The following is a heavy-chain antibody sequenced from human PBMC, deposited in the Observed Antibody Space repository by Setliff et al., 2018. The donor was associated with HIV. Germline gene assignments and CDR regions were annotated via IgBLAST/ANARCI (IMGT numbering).Heavy chain of an antibody. J-gene: IGHJ4*02. CDR3: VRGTLDF. Sequence: PGGSLRLSCEASGFTFSTYGMNWVRHAPGKGLEWVAQISSSGFPIYYADSVRGRFTASGDNGKTSLFLQMNSLRAEDTAVYYCVRGTLDFWGQGNLVTVSS. V-gene: IGHV3-48*01. CDR1: GFTFSTYG. CDR2: ISSSGFPI.